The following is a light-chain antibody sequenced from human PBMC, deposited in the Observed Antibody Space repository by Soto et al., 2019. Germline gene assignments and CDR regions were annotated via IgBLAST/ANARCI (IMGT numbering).Light chain of an antibody. CDR2: DAS. Sequence: PGKRANLSCRASRGISSNLAWYQQKPGQAPRLLIYDASNRATDIPARFSGSGSGTDFTLTISTLQTEDSAVYYCQQRSNWPPTFGQGTRLENK. V-gene: IGKV3-11*01. CDR3: QQRSNWPPT. CDR1: RGISSN. J-gene: IGKJ5*01.